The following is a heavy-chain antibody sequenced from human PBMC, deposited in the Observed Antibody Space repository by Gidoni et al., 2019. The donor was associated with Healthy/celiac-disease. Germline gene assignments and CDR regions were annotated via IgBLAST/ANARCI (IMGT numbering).Heavy chain of an antibody. D-gene: IGHD6-19*01. CDR2: ISSSSSYI. J-gene: IGHJ2*01. V-gene: IGHV3-21*01. Sequence: EVQLVASGGGLVKPGGSLRLSCAASGFTFSSYSMNWVRQAPGKGLEWVSSISSSSSYIYYADSVKGRFTISRDNAKNSLYLQMNSLRAEDTAVYYCARPTIAVAGNWYFDLWGRGTLVTVSS. CDR1: GFTFSSYS. CDR3: ARPTIAVAGNWYFDL.